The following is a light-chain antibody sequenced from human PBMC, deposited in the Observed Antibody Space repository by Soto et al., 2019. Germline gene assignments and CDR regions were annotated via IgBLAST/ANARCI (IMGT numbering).Light chain of an antibody. CDR2: EVS. V-gene: IGLV2-23*02. CDR1: SSDVGTYNF. J-gene: IGLJ2*01. Sequence: HSALTQPASVSGSPGQSITISCTGTSSDVGTYNFVSWYQQHPGKVPKLMIYEVSKRPSGVSNRFSGSKSGNTASLTISGLQAEDEADYYCCSYAGSSPVVFGGGTKLTVL. CDR3: CSYAGSSPVV.